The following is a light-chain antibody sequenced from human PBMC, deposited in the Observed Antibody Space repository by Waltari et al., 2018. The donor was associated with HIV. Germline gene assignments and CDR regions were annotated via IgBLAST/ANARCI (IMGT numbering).Light chain of an antibody. CDR1: RSNLGAGFD. CDR2: GNN. Sequence: QSVLTQPPSLSGAPGQRVIISCTGSRSNLGAGFDVHGYQQLPGTAPKLLIYGNNNRPSGVPDRFSGSKSGTSASLANTGLQAEDEADYYCQSYDSSLNTYVFGSGTKVTVL. CDR3: QSYDSSLNTYV. V-gene: IGLV1-40*01. J-gene: IGLJ1*01.